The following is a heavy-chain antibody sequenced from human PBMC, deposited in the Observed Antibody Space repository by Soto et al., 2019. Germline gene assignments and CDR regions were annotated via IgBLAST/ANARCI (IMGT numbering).Heavy chain of an antibody. CDR2: IYNSGST. Sequence: QVQLQESGPGLVKPSQTLSLTCTVSGGSISSGAHYWTWIRQPPGKGLEWIGYIYNSGSTYYNPSLKSRVTISPDTSKNQFALKLSSVTAADTAVYYCAVNGGDWGWYFDLWGRGTLVTVSS. CDR3: AVNGGDWGWYFDL. D-gene: IGHD2-21*01. CDR1: GGSISSGAHY. V-gene: IGHV4-30-4*01. J-gene: IGHJ2*01.